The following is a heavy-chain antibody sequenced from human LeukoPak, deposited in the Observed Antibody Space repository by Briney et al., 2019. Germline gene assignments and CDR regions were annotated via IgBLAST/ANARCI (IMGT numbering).Heavy chain of an antibody. J-gene: IGHJ4*02. CDR1: GFTVSSNE. D-gene: IGHD4-17*01. CDR2: ISGGST. Sequence: GGSLRLSCAASGFTVSSNEMSWVRQAPGKGLEWVSSISGGSTYYADSVKGRFTISRDNAKNSLYLQMNSLRAEDTALYYCARSPYDYGEYFDYWGQGTLVTVSS. V-gene: IGHV3-38-3*01. CDR3: ARSPYDYGEYFDY.